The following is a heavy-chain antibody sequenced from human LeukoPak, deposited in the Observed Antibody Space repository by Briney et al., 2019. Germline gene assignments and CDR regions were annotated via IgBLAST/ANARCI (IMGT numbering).Heavy chain of an antibody. CDR3: AAAPRITIFGVVEPRDAFDI. J-gene: IGHJ3*02. CDR2: MNPNSGNT. D-gene: IGHD3-3*01. Sequence: ASVKVSCKASGYTFTSYDINWVRQATGQGLEWMGWMNPNSGNTGYAQKFQGRVTITRNTSISTAYMELSSLRSEDTAVYYYAAAPRITIFGVVEPRDAFDIWGQGTMVTVSS. CDR1: GYTFTSYD. V-gene: IGHV1-8*03.